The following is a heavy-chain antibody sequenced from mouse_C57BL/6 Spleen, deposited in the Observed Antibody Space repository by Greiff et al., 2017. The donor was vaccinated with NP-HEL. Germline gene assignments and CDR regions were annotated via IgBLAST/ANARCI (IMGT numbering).Heavy chain of an antibody. J-gene: IGHJ4*01. CDR3: ARFGIYYGNYYYAMDY. Sequence: QVQLQQSGAELVKPGASVKISCKASGYAFSSYWMNWVKQRPGKGLEWIGQIYPGDGDTNYNGKFKGKATLTADKSSSTAYMQLSSLTSEDSAVYFCARFGIYYGNYYYAMDYWGQGTSVTVSS. D-gene: IGHD2-1*01. V-gene: IGHV1-80*01. CDR2: IYPGDGDT. CDR1: GYAFSSYW.